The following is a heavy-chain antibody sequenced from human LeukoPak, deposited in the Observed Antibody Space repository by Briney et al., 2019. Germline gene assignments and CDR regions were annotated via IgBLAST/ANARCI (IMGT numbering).Heavy chain of an antibody. CDR2: TYYRSKWYN. J-gene: IGHJ4*02. CDR3: ARGLWPYFDF. D-gene: IGHD3-16*01. V-gene: IGHV6-1*01. CDR1: GDSVSGNTVT. Sequence: SQTLSPTCAISGDSVSGNTVTWSWISQSPSRGLEGLGRTYYRSKWYNDYALSVKGRISVNPDTSKNQFSLQLNSVTPEDTAVYYCARGLWPYFDFWGQGTLVTVSS.